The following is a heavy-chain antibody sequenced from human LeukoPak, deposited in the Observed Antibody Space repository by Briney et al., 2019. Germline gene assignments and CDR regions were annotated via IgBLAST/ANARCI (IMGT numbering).Heavy chain of an antibody. V-gene: IGHV4-34*01. D-gene: IGHD3-16*01. Sequence: PSETLSLTCAVYGGSFSGYYWSWIRQPPGKGLEWIGEISHSGSTNYNPSLKSRVTISVDTSKNQFSLKLSSVTAADTAVYYCARAGWLWFGTKTHSSVSAYFDYWGQGTLVTVSS. CDR3: ARAGWLWFGTKTHSSVSAYFDY. CDR1: GGSFSGYY. J-gene: IGHJ4*02. CDR2: ISHSGST.